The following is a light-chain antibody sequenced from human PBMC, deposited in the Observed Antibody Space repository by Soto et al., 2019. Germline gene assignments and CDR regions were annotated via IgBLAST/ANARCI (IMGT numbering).Light chain of an antibody. CDR2: SAS. CDR1: QSLSSS. CDR3: QQYNDWRYT. Sequence: EIVMTQSPATLSVSPGERATLSCRASQSLSSSLAWYQLKPGQAPRLLIYSASTRATGIPARFSGSGSGTEFTLTINSLQSEDFAVYYCQQYNDWRYTFGQGTKLEVK. J-gene: IGKJ2*01. V-gene: IGKV3-15*01.